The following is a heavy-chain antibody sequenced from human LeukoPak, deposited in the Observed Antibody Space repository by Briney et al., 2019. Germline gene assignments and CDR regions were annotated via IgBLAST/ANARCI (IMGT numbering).Heavy chain of an antibody. CDR1: GYTFTSYG. D-gene: IGHD6-13*01. CDR3: AREWRIAAAGILGY. Sequence: ASVKVSCKASGYTFTSYGISWVRQAPGQGLEWMGWISAYNGNTNYAQKLQGRVTMTTDTSTSTAYMELRSLRSDDTAVYYCAREWRIAAAGILGYWGQGTLVTVSS. J-gene: IGHJ4*02. CDR2: ISAYNGNT. V-gene: IGHV1-18*01.